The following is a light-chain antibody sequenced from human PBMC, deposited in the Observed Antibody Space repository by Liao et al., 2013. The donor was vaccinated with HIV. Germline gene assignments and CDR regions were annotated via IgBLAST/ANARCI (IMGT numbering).Light chain of an antibody. CDR3: QAWDSGTYV. J-gene: IGLJ1*01. CDR2: HDD. V-gene: IGLV3-1*01. Sequence: SYALTQPPSVSVSPGQTATITCSGHELGHKYVSWYQQRPGLSPVLVIYHDDRRPSGIPQRFSGSSSGDTATLAISGTQPADEADYYCQAWDSGTYVFGPGTRVTVL. CDR1: ELGHKY.